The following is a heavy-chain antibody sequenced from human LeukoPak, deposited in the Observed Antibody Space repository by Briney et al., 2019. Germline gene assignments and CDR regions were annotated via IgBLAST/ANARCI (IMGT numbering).Heavy chain of an antibody. Sequence: PGGSLRLSCAASGFTFSSYGMHWVRQAPGKGLEWVAFIRYDGSNKYYADSVKGRFTISRDNSKNTLYLQMNSLRAEDTAVYYCATPIATPYLFDYWGQGTLVTVSS. CDR1: GFTFSSYG. J-gene: IGHJ4*02. CDR3: ATPIATPYLFDY. D-gene: IGHD6-6*01. V-gene: IGHV3-30*02. CDR2: IRYDGSNK.